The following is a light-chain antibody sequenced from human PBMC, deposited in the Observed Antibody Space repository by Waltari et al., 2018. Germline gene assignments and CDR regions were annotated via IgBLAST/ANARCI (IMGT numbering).Light chain of an antibody. CDR2: AVS. CDR3: MQALEFPLT. J-gene: IGKJ4*01. V-gene: IGKV2-40*01. Sequence: DIVMTPTPLSLPVTLGEPASISCRSRQSLLDSEDGNTYLQWYLQKPGQSPQLLIYAVSNRASGVPDRFSGSGSDTDFTLKISRVEAEDVGVYYCMQALEFPLTFGGGTKVEIK. CDR1: QSLLDSEDGNTY.